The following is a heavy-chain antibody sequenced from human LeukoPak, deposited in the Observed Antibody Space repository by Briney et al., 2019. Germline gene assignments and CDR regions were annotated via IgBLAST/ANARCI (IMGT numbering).Heavy chain of an antibody. J-gene: IGHJ6*03. Sequence: GGSLRLSCAASGFTFSTYWMSWVRQAPGKGLEWVSYISSSGSTIYYADSVKGRFTISRDNAKNTLYLQMNSLRAEDTAVYYCARDYGDYFYYYYYMDVWGKGTTVTISS. CDR1: GFTFSTYW. CDR2: ISSSGSTI. D-gene: IGHD4-17*01. V-gene: IGHV3-48*04. CDR3: ARDYGDYFYYYYYMDV.